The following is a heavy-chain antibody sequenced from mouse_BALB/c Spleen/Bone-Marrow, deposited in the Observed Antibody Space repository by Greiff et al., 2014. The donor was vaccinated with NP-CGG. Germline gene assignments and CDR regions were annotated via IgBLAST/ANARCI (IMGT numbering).Heavy chain of an antibody. V-gene: IGHV1-18*01. CDR3: TRGLEYVVDY. CDR1: GYSFTGYT. J-gene: IGHJ4*01. Sequence: VHVKQSGPELVEPGASMKISCTASGYSFTGYTMNWVKQSHGKNLEWIGLINPYNGGTSYNQKFKDKATLTVDKSSSTAYMELRSLTSEDSAVYYCTRGLEYVVDYWGQGTSVTVAS. CDR2: INPYNGGT. D-gene: IGHD2-13*01.